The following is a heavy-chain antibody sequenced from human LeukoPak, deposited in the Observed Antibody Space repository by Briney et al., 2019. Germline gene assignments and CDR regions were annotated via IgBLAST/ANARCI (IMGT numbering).Heavy chain of an antibody. D-gene: IGHD3-22*01. Sequence: DNTHYSDSVKGRFTISRDNSKNTLYLQMNSLRAEDTAVYYCAKVDTDDSSGYYFDYWGQGTLVTVSS. CDR2: DNT. V-gene: IGHV3-23*01. J-gene: IGHJ4*02. CDR3: AKVDTDDSSGYYFDY.